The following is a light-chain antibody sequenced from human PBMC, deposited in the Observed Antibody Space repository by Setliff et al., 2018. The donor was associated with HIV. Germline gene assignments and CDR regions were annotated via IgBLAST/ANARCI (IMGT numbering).Light chain of an antibody. CDR2: YDS. J-gene: IGLJ1*01. V-gene: IGLV3-21*04. Sequence: SYELTQPPSVSVAPGKTARITCGGNNIGSKSVHWYQQKPGQAPVLVIYYDSDRPSGIPERFSGSNSGNTATLTISRVEAGDEADYYCQVWYGSSDHPYVFGTGTKVTVL. CDR3: QVWYGSSDHPYV. CDR1: NIGSKS.